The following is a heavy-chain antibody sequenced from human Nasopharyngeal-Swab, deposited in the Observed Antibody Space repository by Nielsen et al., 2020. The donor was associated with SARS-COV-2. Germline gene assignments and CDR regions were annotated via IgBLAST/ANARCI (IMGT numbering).Heavy chain of an antibody. CDR1: GYTFTSYY. Sequence: VKVSCKASGYTFTSYYMHWVRQAPGQGLEWMGIINPSGGSTSYAQKFQGRVTMTRDTSTSTVYMELSSLRSEDTAVYYCARNIVVVPAAVLYYYYGMDVWGQGTTVTVSS. V-gene: IGHV1-46*01. D-gene: IGHD2-2*01. CDR2: INPSGGST. CDR3: ARNIVVVPAAVLYYYYGMDV. J-gene: IGHJ6*02.